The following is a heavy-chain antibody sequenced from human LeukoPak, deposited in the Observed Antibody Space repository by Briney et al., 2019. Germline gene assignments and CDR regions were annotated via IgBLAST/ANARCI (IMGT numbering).Heavy chain of an antibody. D-gene: IGHD1-26*01. CDR1: GFTFNNHW. CDR3: ARMGKWELLPRAFDI. V-gene: IGHV3-74*01. J-gene: IGHJ3*02. Sequence: GGSLRLSCAASGFTFNNHWMHWVRQVPGKGLVWVSRISNDGTGKVYADSVKGRFTISRDNAKNTLYLQMDSLRADDTAVYYCARMGKWELLPRAFDIWGQGTMVTVSS. CDR2: ISNDGTGK.